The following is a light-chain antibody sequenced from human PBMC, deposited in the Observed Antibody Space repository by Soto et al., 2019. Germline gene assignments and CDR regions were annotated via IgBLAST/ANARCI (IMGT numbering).Light chain of an antibody. CDR2: DVS. CDR3: QQYNNWPFS. CDR1: QGVATN. Sequence: EIIMTQSPGTLSVSPGERATLSCRAAQGVATNVAWYQQKSGQSPRLLIYDVSNRATGVPARFSGSGSETDFTLTISGLRSGDSAVYYCQQYNNWPFSFGQGTRLEIK. V-gene: IGKV3-15*01. J-gene: IGKJ5*01.